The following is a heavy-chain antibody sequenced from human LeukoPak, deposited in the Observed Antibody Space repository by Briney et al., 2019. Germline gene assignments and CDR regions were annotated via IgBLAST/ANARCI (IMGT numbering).Heavy chain of an antibody. CDR1: GFTVSSNY. D-gene: IGHD6-13*01. CDR3: ARGGSYSSSWSRFDY. Sequence: PGGSLRLSCAASGFTVSSNYMSWVRQAPGKGLEWVSVIYSGGSTYYADSEKGRFTISRDNSKNTLYLQMNSLRAEDTAVYYCARGGSYSSSWSRFDYWGQGTLVTVSS. V-gene: IGHV3-53*01. CDR2: IYSGGST. J-gene: IGHJ4*02.